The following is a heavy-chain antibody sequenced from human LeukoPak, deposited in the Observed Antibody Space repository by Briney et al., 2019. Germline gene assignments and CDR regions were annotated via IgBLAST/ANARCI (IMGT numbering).Heavy chain of an antibody. CDR2: IYYSGST. Sequence: SETLSLTCTVSGGSISSYYWSWIRQPPGKGPEWIGYIYYSGSTNYNPSLKSRVTISVDTSKNQFSLKLSSVTAADTAVYYCARTTVTTWVADYYYYMDVWGKGTTVTVSS. CDR1: GGSISSYY. J-gene: IGHJ6*03. D-gene: IGHD4-17*01. V-gene: IGHV4-59*01. CDR3: ARTTVTTWVADYYYYMDV.